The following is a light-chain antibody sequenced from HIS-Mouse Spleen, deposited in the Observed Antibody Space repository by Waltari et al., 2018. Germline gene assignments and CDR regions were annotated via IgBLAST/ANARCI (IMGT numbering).Light chain of an antibody. J-gene: IGLJ2*01. CDR2: GNR. CDR1: SSNIGAGYD. CDR3: QSYDSSLSGVV. V-gene: IGLV1-40*01. Sequence: QSVLTQPPSVSGAPGQRVTISCTGSSSNIGAGYDVHWYQQLPGTAPKLLSYGNRHRPSGVPDRFSGSKSCTSASLAITGLQAEDEADYYCQSYDSSLSGVVFGGGTKLTVL.